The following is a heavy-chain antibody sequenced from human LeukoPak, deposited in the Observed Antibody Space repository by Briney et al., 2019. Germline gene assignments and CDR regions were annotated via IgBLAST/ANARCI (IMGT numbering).Heavy chain of an antibody. CDR1: GGSLRSYY. J-gene: IGHJ3*02. D-gene: IGHD1-26*01. CDR3: ARDYSDRRAFDI. V-gene: IGHV4-59*01. CDR2: IYYSGST. Sequence: SETLSLTCTVSGGSLRSYYWSWIRQPPGKGLEWIGYIYYSGSTNYNPSLKSRVTISVDTSKNQFSLKLSSVTAADTAVYYCARDYSDRRAFDIWGQGTMVTVSS.